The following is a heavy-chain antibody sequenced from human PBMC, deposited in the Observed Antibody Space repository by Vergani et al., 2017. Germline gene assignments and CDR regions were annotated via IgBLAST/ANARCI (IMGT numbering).Heavy chain of an antibody. V-gene: IGHV3-21*01. CDR3: ARVRSAAPLRSGPYYYYMDV. CDR1: GFTFTSHS. Sequence: EVQLVESGGGLVKPGGSLRLSCAASGFTFTSHSMNWVRQAPGKGLDWVSSISSSSSYIYYADSVKGRFTISRDNAKNSMYLQMNSLRAEDTAVYYWARVRSAAPLRSGPYYYYMDVWGKGTTVTVSS. CDR2: ISSSSSYI. J-gene: IGHJ6*03. D-gene: IGHD2-15*01.